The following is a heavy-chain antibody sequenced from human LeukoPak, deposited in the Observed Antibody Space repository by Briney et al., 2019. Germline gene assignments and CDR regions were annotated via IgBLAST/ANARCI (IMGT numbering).Heavy chain of an antibody. D-gene: IGHD3-22*01. CDR2: IYYSGST. Sequence: SETLSLTCTVSGGSISSYYWSWLRQPPGKGLEWIGYIYYSGSTNYNPSLKSRVTISVDTSKNQFSLKLSSVTAADTAVYYCARARGDSSGYYSDAFDIWGQGTMVTVSS. CDR3: ARARGDSSGYYSDAFDI. J-gene: IGHJ3*02. CDR1: GGSISSYY. V-gene: IGHV4-59*01.